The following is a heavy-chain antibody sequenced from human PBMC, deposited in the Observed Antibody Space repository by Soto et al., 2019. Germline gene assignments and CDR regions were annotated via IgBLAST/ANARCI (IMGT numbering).Heavy chain of an antibody. CDR2: ISSSSSYT. Sequence: PGGSLRLSCAASGFTFSDYYMSWIREAPGKGLEWVSYISSSSSYTNYADSVKGRFTISRDNAKNSLYLQMRSLRAEDTAVYYCARDRPNYDFWSGDFDYWGQGTLVTVSS. V-gene: IGHV3-11*06. J-gene: IGHJ4*02. CDR1: GFTFSDYY. CDR3: ARDRPNYDFWSGDFDY. D-gene: IGHD3-3*01.